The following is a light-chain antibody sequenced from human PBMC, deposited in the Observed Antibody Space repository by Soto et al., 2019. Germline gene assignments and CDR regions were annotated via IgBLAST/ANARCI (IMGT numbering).Light chain of an antibody. CDR3: AAWDDSLKGGV. J-gene: IGLJ2*01. CDR2: SNN. V-gene: IGLV1-44*01. CDR1: SSNIGSNT. Sequence: QSVVTQPPSASGTPGQRVTISCSGSSSNIGSNTVNWYQQLPGTAPKLLIYSNNQRPSGVPDRFSGSKSGTSASLAISGLQSEDEAYYYCAAWDDSLKGGVFGGGTKLTVL.